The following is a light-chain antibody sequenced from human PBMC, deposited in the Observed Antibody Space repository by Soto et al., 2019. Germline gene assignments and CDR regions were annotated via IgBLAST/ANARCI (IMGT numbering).Light chain of an antibody. J-gene: IGKJ1*01. V-gene: IGKV3-20*01. CDR1: QSVRSER. CDR3: QQYDVSPIT. CDR2: DAS. Sequence: EIVLTQSPDTLSLSPGERATLSCRASQSVRSERLAWYQYKRGQAPRLVIFDASSRATGIPERFSGSESGTDFTLTITRLEPEDFAVYFCQQYDVSPITFGLGTKVDIK.